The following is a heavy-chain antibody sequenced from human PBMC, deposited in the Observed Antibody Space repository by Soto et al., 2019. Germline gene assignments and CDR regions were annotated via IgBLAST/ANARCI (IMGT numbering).Heavy chain of an antibody. CDR3: AKDPGFGELTYYYYYGMDV. CDR1: GFTFSSYG. CDR2: ISYDGSNK. Sequence: GGSLRLSCAASGFTFSSYGMHWVRQAPGKGLEWVAVISYDGSNKYYADSVKGRFTISRDNSKNTLYLQMNSLRAEDTAVYYCAKDPGFGELTYYYYYGMDVWGQGTTVTVSS. V-gene: IGHV3-30*18. D-gene: IGHD3-10*01. J-gene: IGHJ6*02.